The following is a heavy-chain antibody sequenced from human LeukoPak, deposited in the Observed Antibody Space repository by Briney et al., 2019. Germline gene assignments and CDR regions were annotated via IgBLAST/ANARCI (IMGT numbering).Heavy chain of an antibody. D-gene: IGHD3-22*01. V-gene: IGHV1-18*01. CDR1: GYSFINFG. CDR2: ISAYNHNT. Sequence: ASVKVSCKASGYSFINFGLSWVRQAPGQGLEWMGWISAYNHNTNYAQKFQGRVTMTIDTSTTTVYMELRSLRSEDTAVYYCARALPSPLQTMIVVVMGMAFDIWGQGTMVTVSS. J-gene: IGHJ3*02. CDR3: ARALPSPLQTMIVVVMGMAFDI.